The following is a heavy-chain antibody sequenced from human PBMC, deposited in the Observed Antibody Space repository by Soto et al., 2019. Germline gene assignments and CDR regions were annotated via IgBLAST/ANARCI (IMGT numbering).Heavy chain of an antibody. J-gene: IGHJ6*02. Sequence: PGGSLRLSCAASGFTFSTYAMNWVRQAPGKGLEWVSSISGSGGSTYYADSVKGRFTISRDNSRNTLSLQMNSLRAEDTALYYCAKDYQYYGSGTYDYYYGMDVWGQGTMVTVSS. CDR1: GFTFSTYA. CDR2: ISGSGGST. V-gene: IGHV3-23*01. D-gene: IGHD3-10*01. CDR3: AKDYQYYGSGTYDYYYGMDV.